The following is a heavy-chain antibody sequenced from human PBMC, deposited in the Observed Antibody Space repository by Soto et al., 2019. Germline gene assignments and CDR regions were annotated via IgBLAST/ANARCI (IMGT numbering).Heavy chain of an antibody. J-gene: IGHJ4*02. Sequence: QITLKESGPTLVKPTQTLTLTCSFSGFSLTTREVGVGWIRQPPGKALEWLALIYWDDDKRYNPSLKSRLAITKDTSKNQVVLTMTNTDPVDTATYYCARNAEYYTSAHYRNWGQGTLVTVSS. CDR2: IYWDDDK. CDR3: ARNAEYYTSAHYRN. D-gene: IGHD3-22*01. CDR1: GFSLTTREVG. V-gene: IGHV2-5*02.